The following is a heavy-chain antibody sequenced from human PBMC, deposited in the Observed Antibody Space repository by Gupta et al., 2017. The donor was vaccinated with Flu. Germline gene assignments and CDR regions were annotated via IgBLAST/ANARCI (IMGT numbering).Heavy chain of an antibody. CDR3: ARGRVAVAGAPDDAFDI. CDR1: GGTFSSYA. D-gene: IGHD6-19*01. Sequence: QVQLVQSGAEVKKPGSSVKVSCKASGGTFSSYATSWVRQAPGQGLEWMGGIIPIFGTANYAQKFQGRVTITADKSTSTAYMELSSLRSEDTAVYYCARGRVAVAGAPDDAFDIWGQGTMVTVSS. V-gene: IGHV1-69*06. CDR2: IIPIFGTA. J-gene: IGHJ3*02.